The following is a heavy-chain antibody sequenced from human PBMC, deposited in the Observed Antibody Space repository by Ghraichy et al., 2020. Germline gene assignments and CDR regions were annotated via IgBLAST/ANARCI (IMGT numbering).Heavy chain of an antibody. D-gene: IGHD6-6*01. V-gene: IGHV3-33*01. Sequence: VAVIWYDGSNKYYADSVKGRFTISRDNSKNTLYLQMNSLRAEDTAVYYCARDYSIAAREPTYYYYGMDVWG. CDR2: IWYDGSNK. J-gene: IGHJ6*01. CDR3: ARDYSIAAREPTYYYYGMDV.